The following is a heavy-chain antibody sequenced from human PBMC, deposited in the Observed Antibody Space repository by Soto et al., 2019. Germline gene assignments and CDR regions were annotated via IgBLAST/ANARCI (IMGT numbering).Heavy chain of an antibody. J-gene: IGHJ6*03. CDR1: GYTFTSYD. CDR3: ARGLGTEPYYYYYYMDV. CDR2: MNPNSGNT. V-gene: IGHV1-8*01. D-gene: IGHD1-1*01. Sequence: GASVKVSCKASGYTFTSYDINWVRQATGQVLEWMGWMNPNSGNTGYAQEFQGRVTMTRNTSISTAYMELSSLRSEDTAVYYCARGLGTEPYYYYYYMDVWGKGTTVTVSS.